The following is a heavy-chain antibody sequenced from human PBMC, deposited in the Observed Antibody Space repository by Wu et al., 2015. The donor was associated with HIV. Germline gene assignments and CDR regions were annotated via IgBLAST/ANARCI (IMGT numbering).Heavy chain of an antibody. Sequence: QVQLVQSGTEVKKPGASVKVSCKASGYTFSNHGISWVRQAPGQGLEFMGWISGYNGNTNYAQKFQGRVTMTTDTSTSTAYMELRSLRSDDTAVYYCARGKSDSSGYYDRYYFDYWGQGTLVTVSS. CDR1: GYTFSNHG. V-gene: IGHV1-18*01. CDR3: ARGKSDSSGYYDRYYFDY. CDR2: ISGYNGNT. D-gene: IGHD3-22*01. J-gene: IGHJ4*02.